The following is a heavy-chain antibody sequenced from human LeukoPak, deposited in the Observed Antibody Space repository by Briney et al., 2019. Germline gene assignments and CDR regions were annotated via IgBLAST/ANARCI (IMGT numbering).Heavy chain of an antibody. CDR3: AKEVERYFDWLSHFDY. Sequence: PGRSLRLSCAASGFTFSSYGMHWVRQAPGKGLEWVAVISYDGSNKYYADSVKGRFTISRDNSKNTLYLQMNSLRAEDTAVYYCAKEVERYFDWLSHFDYWGQGTLVTVSS. CDR2: ISYDGSNK. V-gene: IGHV3-30*18. J-gene: IGHJ4*02. D-gene: IGHD3-9*01. CDR1: GFTFSSYG.